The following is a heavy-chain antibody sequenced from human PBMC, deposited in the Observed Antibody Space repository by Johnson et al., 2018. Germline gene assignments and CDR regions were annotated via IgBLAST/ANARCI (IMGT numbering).Heavy chain of an antibody. CDR3: ARSQAVQH. J-gene: IGHJ1*01. CDR2: ISYDGSKK. V-gene: IGHV3-30*03. CDR1: GFTFSSYG. Sequence: VQLVETGGGVVQPGRSLRLSCAASGFTFSSYGMHWVRQAPGKGLEWVAVISYDGSKKYHADSVKGRFTISRDNSRNTVYMQMNSLRAEDTAVYYCARSQAVQHWGQGTLVTVSS.